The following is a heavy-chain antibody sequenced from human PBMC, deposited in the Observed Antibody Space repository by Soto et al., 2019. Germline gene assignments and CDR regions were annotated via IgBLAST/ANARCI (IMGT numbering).Heavy chain of an antibody. J-gene: IGHJ6*02. Sequence: QAHLEQSGTELKRPGASVKVSCKASGYTFSDFDINWLRQASGQGPEWMGWMNAKSGDTFFAQRFQDKFNMTWDTSLSTAYMEVGSLTSDDTAIYYCARGNPFNCAGFDVWGQGTTVAVSS. V-gene: IGHV1-8*01. CDR3: ARGNPFNCAGFDV. D-gene: IGHD2-21*01. CDR1: GYTFSDFD. CDR2: MNAKSGDT.